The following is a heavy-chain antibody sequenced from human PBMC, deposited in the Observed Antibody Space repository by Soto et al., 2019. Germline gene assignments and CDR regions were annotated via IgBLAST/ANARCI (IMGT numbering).Heavy chain of an antibody. Sequence: GGSLRLSCAASGFTFSSYSMNWVRQAPGKGLEWVSSISSSSSYIYYADSVKGRFTISRDNAKNSLYLQMNSLRSEDTAVYYCARDIAIKGKTGTTWGYYYYGMDVWGQGTTVTVSS. CDR2: ISSSSSYI. D-gene: IGHD1-7*01. CDR1: GFTFSSYS. J-gene: IGHJ6*02. CDR3: ARDIAIKGKTGTTWGYYYYGMDV. V-gene: IGHV3-21*01.